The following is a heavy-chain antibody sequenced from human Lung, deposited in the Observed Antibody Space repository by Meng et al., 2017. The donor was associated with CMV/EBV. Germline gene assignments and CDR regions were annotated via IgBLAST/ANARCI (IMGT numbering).Heavy chain of an antibody. D-gene: IGHD1-26*01. Sequence: ASVKVSCKASGSSFTDYFLHWVRQAPGQGLEWMGWINFNSGTTNYAQAFRGRITMTRDTSISAVYMELSRLRSDDTAFYYCARPGRKRPGAFAVWGPGTMV. CDR3: ARPGRKRPGAFAV. CDR2: INFNSGTT. CDR1: GSSFTDYF. J-gene: IGHJ3*01. V-gene: IGHV1-2*02.